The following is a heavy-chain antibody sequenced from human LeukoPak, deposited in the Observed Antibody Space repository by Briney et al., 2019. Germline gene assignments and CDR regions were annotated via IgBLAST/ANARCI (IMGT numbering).Heavy chain of an antibody. CDR1: GFTFSTYG. CDR2: ISNDGSTK. CDR3: AREGTFVDY. V-gene: IGHV3-30*03. J-gene: IGHJ4*02. D-gene: IGHD1-1*01. Sequence: GGSLRLSCAASGFTFSTYGMHWVRQAPGKGLEWVAVISNDGSTKNHVDSVKGRFTISRDNAKNSLYLQMNSLRAEDTAVYYCAREGTFVDYWGQGTLVTVSS.